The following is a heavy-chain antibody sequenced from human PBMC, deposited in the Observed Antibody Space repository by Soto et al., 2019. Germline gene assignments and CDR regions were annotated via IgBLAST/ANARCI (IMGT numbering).Heavy chain of an antibody. D-gene: IGHD2-21*02. CDR1: GDSIGGVGY. V-gene: IGHV4-31*03. CDR2: ISSSGST. J-gene: IGHJ5*02. CDR3: ARSGVTGIVIPSHWFDP. Sequence: SETLSLTCTVSGDSIGGVGYWSWIRQFPGRGLEWIGCISSSGSTYYNPALNNRISLSLDTSQNQFSLKLLSVTAADTAIYYCARSGVTGIVIPSHWFDPWGQGTLVAVSS.